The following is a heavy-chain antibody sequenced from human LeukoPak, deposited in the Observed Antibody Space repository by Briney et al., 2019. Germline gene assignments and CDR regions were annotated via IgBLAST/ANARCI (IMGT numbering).Heavy chain of an antibody. J-gene: IGHJ3*02. CDR2: IIPIFGTA. CDR1: GGSFSSYA. Sequence: ASVKVSCKASGGSFSSYAISWVRQAPGQGLEWMGGIIPIFGTANYAQKFRGRVTITADESTSTAYMELSSLRSEDTAVYYCARVGYCSSTSCYLWMGAFDIWGQGTMVTVSS. V-gene: IGHV1-69*13. D-gene: IGHD2-2*01. CDR3: ARVGYCSSTSCYLWMGAFDI.